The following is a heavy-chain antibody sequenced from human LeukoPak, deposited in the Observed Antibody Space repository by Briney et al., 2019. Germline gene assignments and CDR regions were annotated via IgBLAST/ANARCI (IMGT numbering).Heavy chain of an antibody. Sequence: SETLSLTCAVYGESFVGYYWTWIRQPPGKGLEWIGEIDYTGSTNYNPSLKSRIKMSVDTSKNQFSVNLNSVTAADTAVYYCARVGFSGSYSGYYYYMDVWGKGTTVTVSS. V-gene: IGHV4-34*10. CDR3: ARVGFSGSYSGYYYYMDV. D-gene: IGHD1-26*01. CDR1: GESFVGYY. J-gene: IGHJ6*03. CDR2: IDYTGST.